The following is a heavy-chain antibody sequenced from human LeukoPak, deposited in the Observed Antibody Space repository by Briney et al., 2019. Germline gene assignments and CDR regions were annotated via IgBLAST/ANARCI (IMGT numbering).Heavy chain of an antibody. V-gene: IGHV3-21*01. Sequence: PGGSLRLSCAASGFTFSSYAMSWVRQAPGKGLEWVSSISSSSTYIYYADSVKGRFTISRDNAKNSLYLQMNSLRAEDTAVYYCARSDTVTTQTDYWGQGTLVTVSS. CDR2: ISSSSTYI. CDR1: GFTFSSYA. CDR3: ARSDTVTTQTDY. J-gene: IGHJ4*02. D-gene: IGHD4-17*01.